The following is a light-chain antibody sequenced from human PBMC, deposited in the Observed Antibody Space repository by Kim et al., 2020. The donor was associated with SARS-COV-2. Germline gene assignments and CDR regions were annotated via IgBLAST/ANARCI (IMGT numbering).Light chain of an antibody. CDR3: QQSYSLPVT. CDR2: AAS. Sequence: PSVDDTVTITCRPSQGIGNYLNWYQQKPGKAPNLLIYAASSLQSGVPSRFSGSGSGTDFTLTISSVQPEDFATYYCQQSYSLPVTFGGGTKVDIK. CDR1: QGIGNY. V-gene: IGKV1-39*01. J-gene: IGKJ4*01.